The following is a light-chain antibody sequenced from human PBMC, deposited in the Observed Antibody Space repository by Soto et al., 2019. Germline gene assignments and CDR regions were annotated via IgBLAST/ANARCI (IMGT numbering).Light chain of an antibody. V-gene: IGLV1-40*01. J-gene: IGLJ2*01. CDR2: GNT. CDR1: RSNIGAGYD. CDR3: QSYDRSLVV. Sequence: QSVLTQPPSVSGAPGQRVTISCTGSRSNIGAGYDVHWYQQFPGTAPKLLIYGNTNRPSGVPDRFSGTKSGTSASLAITGLQVDDEADYYCQSYDRSLVVFGGGTKLTVL.